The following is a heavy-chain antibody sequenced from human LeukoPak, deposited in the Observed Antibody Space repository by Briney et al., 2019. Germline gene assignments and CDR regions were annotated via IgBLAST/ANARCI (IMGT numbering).Heavy chain of an antibody. CDR1: GFTFSKYW. Sequence: PGGSLRLSCAASGFTFSKYWMLWVRQAPGKGLESVSRINTDGTVTTYADSVKGRFTASRDNADNTMFLQTNSVRDEDTAVYYCATKQWLAPPPDSWGQGTPVTVSS. CDR2: INTDGTVT. V-gene: IGHV3-74*01. J-gene: IGHJ4*02. D-gene: IGHD6-19*01. CDR3: ATKQWLAPPPDS.